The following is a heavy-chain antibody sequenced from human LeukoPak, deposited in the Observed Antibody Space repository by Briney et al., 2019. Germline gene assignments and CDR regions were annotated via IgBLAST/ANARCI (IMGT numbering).Heavy chain of an antibody. D-gene: IGHD2-2*02. CDR2: INPSGGST. J-gene: IGHJ4*02. V-gene: IGHV1-46*03. CDR3: ARDSAAIVVVPAAIYDY. Sequence: GASVKVSCKASGYTFTSYHMHWVRQAPGQGLEWMGIINPSGGSTSYAQKFQGRVTMTRDTSTSTVYMELSSLRSEDTAVYYCARDSAAIVVVPAAIYDYWGQGTLVTVSS. CDR1: GYTFTSYH.